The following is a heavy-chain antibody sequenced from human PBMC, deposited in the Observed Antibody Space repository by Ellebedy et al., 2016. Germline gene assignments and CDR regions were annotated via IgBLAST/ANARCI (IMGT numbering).Heavy chain of an antibody. CDR1: GFTFSSYS. Sequence: GESLKISCAASGFTFSSYSMNWVRQAPGKGLGWVSSISSSSSYIYYADSVKGRFTISRDISKNTLYLQMNSLRVEDTAVYYCATTSGYGTGWYGRNGHWGQGTLVTVSS. J-gene: IGHJ4*02. CDR3: ATTSGYGTGWYGRNGH. V-gene: IGHV3-21*04. D-gene: IGHD6-19*01. CDR2: ISSSSSYI.